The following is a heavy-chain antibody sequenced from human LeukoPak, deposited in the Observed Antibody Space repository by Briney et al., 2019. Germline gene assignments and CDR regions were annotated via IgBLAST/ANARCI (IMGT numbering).Heavy chain of an antibody. V-gene: IGHV4-59*08. CDR2: GHYSGST. Sequence: SETLSLTCTVSGDSIRNYYWNWIRQPPGKGLEWIGYGHYSGSTFSNPSLKSRVTISVDTSKNQFSLKLSSVTAADTAVYYCARGATVTTWSYYYGMDVWGQGTTVTVSS. J-gene: IGHJ6*02. D-gene: IGHD4-17*01. CDR1: GDSIRNYY. CDR3: ARGATVTTWSYYYGMDV.